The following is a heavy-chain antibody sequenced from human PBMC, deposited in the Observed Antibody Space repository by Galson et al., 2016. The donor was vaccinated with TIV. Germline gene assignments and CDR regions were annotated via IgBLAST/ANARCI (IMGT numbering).Heavy chain of an antibody. CDR3: ARGRGYSFGSGSSYFDY. V-gene: IGHV1-69*06. J-gene: IGHJ4*02. Sequence: SVKVSCKASGGIFSNFVISWVRQAPGQGLEWMGSIDPIFGTANYAQKFQGRVTITADTSTSTFYMDLSSLRFEDTAIYYCARGRGYSFGSGSSYFDYWGQGSLVTVSS. CDR2: IDPIFGTA. CDR1: GGIFSNFV. D-gene: IGHD3-10*01.